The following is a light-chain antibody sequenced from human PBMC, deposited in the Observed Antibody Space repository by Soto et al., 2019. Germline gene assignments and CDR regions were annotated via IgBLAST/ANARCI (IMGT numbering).Light chain of an antibody. CDR3: QTWVTGIRV. CDR2: LNADGSY. J-gene: IGLJ2*01. Sequence: QPVLTQSPSASASLGASVKLTCTLSSGHSTYAIAWHQQRPEKGPRYLMKLNADGSYTKGDGIPDRFSGSSSGTERYLTISSLQSEYEADYYCQTWVTGIRVFGGGTKLTVL. V-gene: IGLV4-69*01. CDR1: SGHSTYA.